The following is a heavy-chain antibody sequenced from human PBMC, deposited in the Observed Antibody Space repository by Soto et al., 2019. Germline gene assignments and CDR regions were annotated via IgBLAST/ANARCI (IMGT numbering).Heavy chain of an antibody. J-gene: IGHJ5*02. CDR3: ARSYGDYYLNWFDP. D-gene: IGHD4-17*01. V-gene: IGHV4-59*01. CDR1: GGSISSYY. CDR2: IYYSGST. Sequence: LSLTCTVSGGSISSYYWSWIRQPPGKGLEWIGYIYYSGSTNYSPSLKSRVTISVDTSKNQFSLKLSSVTAADTAVYYCARSYGDYYLNWFDPWGQGTLVTVSS.